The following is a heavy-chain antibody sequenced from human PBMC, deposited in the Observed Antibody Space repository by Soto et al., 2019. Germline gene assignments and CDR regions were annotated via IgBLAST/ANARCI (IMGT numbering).Heavy chain of an antibody. V-gene: IGHV1-69*12. J-gene: IGHJ3*02. Sequence: QVHLVQSGAEVKKPGSSVKVSCKASGGTFSNHAINWVRQAPGQGLEWMGRIIPIFTTTNYAQKFQGRVTITADDSTITAYMELSSLKRDDTAVYYCAREVAADGTFREDVFDIWGQGTLVTVSS. CDR2: IIPIFTTT. CDR1: GGTFSNHA. D-gene: IGHD6-13*01. CDR3: AREVAADGTFREDVFDI.